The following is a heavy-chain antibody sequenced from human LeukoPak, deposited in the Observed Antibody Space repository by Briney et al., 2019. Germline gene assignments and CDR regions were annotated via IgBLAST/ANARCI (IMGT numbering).Heavy chain of an antibody. Sequence: PGRSLRLSCAASGFSFSSYWMHWVRQAPGKGLVWVSRINSNGRSTSYADSVKGRFTISRDNAKNTLYLEMNNLRAEDTAVYYCTRDVWGDRDNYFDCWGQGTLVTVSS. CDR2: INSNGRST. J-gene: IGHJ4*02. D-gene: IGHD2-8*01. CDR1: GFSFSSYW. V-gene: IGHV3-74*01. CDR3: TRDVWGDRDNYFDC.